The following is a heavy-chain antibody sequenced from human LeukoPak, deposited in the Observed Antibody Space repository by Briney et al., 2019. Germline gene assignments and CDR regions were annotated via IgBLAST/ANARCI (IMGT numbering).Heavy chain of an antibody. V-gene: IGHV3-30*02. J-gene: IGHJ4*02. Sequence: GGSLRLSCAASGFTFSSYDMHWVRQAPGKGLEWVAFIRYDGSNKYYADSVKGRFTISRDNSKNTLYLQMNSLRAEDTAVYYCASTMVRGEAIDYWGQGTLVTVSS. CDR3: ASTMVRGEAIDY. D-gene: IGHD3-10*01. CDR2: IRYDGSNK. CDR1: GFTFSSYD.